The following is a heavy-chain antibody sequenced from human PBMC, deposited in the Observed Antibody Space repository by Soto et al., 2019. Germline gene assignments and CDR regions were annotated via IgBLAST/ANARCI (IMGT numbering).Heavy chain of an antibody. CDR2: IIPILGIA. CDR3: ASYRDGYKLFDY. Sequence: QVQLVQSGAEVKKPGSSVKVSCKASGGTFSSYTISWVRQAPGQGLEWMGRIIPILGIANYAQKFQGRVTITADKSTSTAYMELSSLRSEDTAVYHCASYRDGYKLFDYWGQGTLVTVSS. V-gene: IGHV1-69*02. J-gene: IGHJ4*02. D-gene: IGHD5-12*01. CDR1: GGTFSSYT.